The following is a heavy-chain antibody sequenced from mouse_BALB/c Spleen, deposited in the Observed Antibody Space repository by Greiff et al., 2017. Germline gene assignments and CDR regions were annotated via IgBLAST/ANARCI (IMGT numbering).Heavy chain of an antibody. V-gene: IGHV5-6*01. D-gene: IGHD1-1*01. J-gene: IGHJ4*01. CDR1: GFTFSSYG. Sequence: EVKLVESGGDLVKPGGSLKLSCAASGFTFSSYGMSWVRQTPDKRLEWVATISSGGSYTYYPDSVKGRFTISRDNAKNTLYLQMSSLKSEDTAMYYCGRQYYGSSSYAMDYWGQGTSVTVSS. CDR3: GRQYYGSSSYAMDY. CDR2: ISSGGSYT.